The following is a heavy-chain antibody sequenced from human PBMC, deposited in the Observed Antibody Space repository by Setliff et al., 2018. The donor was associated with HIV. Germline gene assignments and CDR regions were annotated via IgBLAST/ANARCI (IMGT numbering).Heavy chain of an antibody. CDR3: AKDPSSSSGWYFDL. J-gene: IGHJ2*01. CDR2: VIRGGHNT. V-gene: IGHV3-23*01. CDR1: GFSFSNYA. Sequence: GGSLRLSCAASGFSFSNYAMSWVRQAPGKGLEWVSSVIRGGHNTFYADAVKGRFTISRDNSKNTLYLQMNSLSAEDTAVYYCAKDPSSSSGWYFDLWGRGTLVTVSS. D-gene: IGHD6-6*01.